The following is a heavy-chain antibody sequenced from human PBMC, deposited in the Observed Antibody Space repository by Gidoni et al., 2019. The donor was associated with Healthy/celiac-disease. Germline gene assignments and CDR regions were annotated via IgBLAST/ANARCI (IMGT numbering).Heavy chain of an antibody. CDR1: GFTFSSYA. D-gene: IGHD6-19*01. CDR3: AKDTPNPGGWYEFDP. CDR2: ISGSGCST. V-gene: IGHV3-23*01. Sequence: EVQLLESGGCLVQPAGSLRLSCAASGFTFSSYAMSWVRQAQGKGLEWVSPISGSGCSTYYADSVKGRFTISRDNSKNTLYLQMNSLRAEDTAVYYCAKDTPNPGGWYEFDPWGQGTLVTVSS. J-gene: IGHJ5*02.